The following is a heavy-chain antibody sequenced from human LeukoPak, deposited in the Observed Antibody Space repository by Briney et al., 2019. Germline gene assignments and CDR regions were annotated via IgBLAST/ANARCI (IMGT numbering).Heavy chain of an antibody. J-gene: IGHJ3*02. CDR3: ARDIVVVPAIPCAFDI. CDR2: IYYSGST. Sequence: PSETLSLTCTVSGGSISSSSYYWGWIRQPPGKGLEWTGSIYYSGSTYYNPSLKSRVTISVDTSKNQFSLKLSSVTAADTAVYYCARDIVVVPAIPCAFDIWGQGTMVTVSS. V-gene: IGHV4-39*07. D-gene: IGHD2-2*01. CDR1: GGSISSSSYY.